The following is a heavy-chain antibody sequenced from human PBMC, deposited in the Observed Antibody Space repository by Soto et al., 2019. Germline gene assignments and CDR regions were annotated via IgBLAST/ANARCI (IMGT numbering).Heavy chain of an antibody. J-gene: IGHJ4*02. D-gene: IGHD2-15*01. Sequence: QVQLQESGPGLVKPSETLSLTCTVSGGSISNYYWSWIRQPPGKGLEWIGYIYYSGSTNYNPSLKSRVTMSVDTSKNQFSLKLNSVTAADTAVYYCARHRPGSGGSCYDYWGQGALVTVSS. V-gene: IGHV4-59*08. CDR2: IYYSGST. CDR3: ARHRPGSGGSCYDY. CDR1: GGSISNYY.